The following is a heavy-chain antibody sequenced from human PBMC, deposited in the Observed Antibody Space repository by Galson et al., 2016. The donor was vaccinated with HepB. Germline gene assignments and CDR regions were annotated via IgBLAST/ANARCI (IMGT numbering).Heavy chain of an antibody. CDR1: GVTLRSYA. Sequence: SLRLSCAASGVTLRSYAMSWVRQAPGKGLEWVSVISGNGGSTYYADSVKGRFTISRDNSQNTLFLQMNSLRAEDTAVYYCAKGVCSTTSRYPGDWFYPWGQGTLVTVSS. D-gene: IGHD2-2*01. V-gene: IGHV3-23*01. CDR2: ISGNGGST. CDR3: AKGVCSTTSRYPGDWFYP. J-gene: IGHJ5*02.